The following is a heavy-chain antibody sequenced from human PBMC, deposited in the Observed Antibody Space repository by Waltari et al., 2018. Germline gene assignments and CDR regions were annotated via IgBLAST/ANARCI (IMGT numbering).Heavy chain of an antibody. J-gene: IGHJ5*02. CDR1: GSTFNTYE. D-gene: IGHD3-3*01. Sequence: VQLVQSGAEAMKHGASVKLSCTASGSTFNTYEINWLGQAPGQRLEWMGGRNPNNCYTGLAHKFQGRVTLTRDTSISTAYMELTSLTSDDSALYFCARGRDVHAYYDFNWFDPWGHGTLVTVSS. CDR2: RNPNNCYT. V-gene: IGHV1-8*02. CDR3: ARGRDVHAYYDFNWFDP.